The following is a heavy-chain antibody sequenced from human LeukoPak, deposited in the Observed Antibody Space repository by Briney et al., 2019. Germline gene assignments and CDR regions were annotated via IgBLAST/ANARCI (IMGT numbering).Heavy chain of an antibody. V-gene: IGHV3-64*01. CDR1: GFTFSSYA. D-gene: IGHD3-10*01. Sequence: PAGGSLRLSCAASGFTFSSYAMHWVRQAPGKGLEYVSAISSNGGSTYYANSVKGRFTISRDNSKNTLYLQMGSLRAEDMAVYYRARGARGFDYWGQGTLVTVSS. CDR3: ARGARGFDY. CDR2: ISSNGGST. J-gene: IGHJ4*02.